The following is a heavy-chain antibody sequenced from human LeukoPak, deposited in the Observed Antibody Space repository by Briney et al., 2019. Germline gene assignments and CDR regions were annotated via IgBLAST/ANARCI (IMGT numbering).Heavy chain of an antibody. CDR2: IHYSGST. J-gene: IGHJ5*02. Sequence: SETLSLTCTVSGGSVSSNSYYWSWIRQPPGKGLEWIGYIHYSGSTNYNPSLKRRVTISIDTSKNLFSLKLSSVTAADTAVCYCARDFNSYGSGSFWFDPRGQGTLVTVSS. CDR1: GGSVSSNSYY. V-gene: IGHV4-61*01. D-gene: IGHD3-10*01. CDR3: ARDFNSYGSGSFWFDP.